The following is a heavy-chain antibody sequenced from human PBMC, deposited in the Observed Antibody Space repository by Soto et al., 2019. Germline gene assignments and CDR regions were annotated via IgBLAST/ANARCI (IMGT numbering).Heavy chain of an antibody. Sequence: QVQLVESGGGVVQPGRSLRLSCAASGFTFSSYAMHWVRQAPGKGLEWVAVISYDGSNKYYTDSVKGRFTISRDNSKNTLYLQMNSLRAEDTAVYYCAREGYCSSTSCHKNWFDPWGQGTLVTVSS. CDR3: AREGYCSSTSCHKNWFDP. J-gene: IGHJ5*02. V-gene: IGHV3-30-3*01. CDR2: ISYDGSNK. CDR1: GFTFSSYA. D-gene: IGHD2-2*02.